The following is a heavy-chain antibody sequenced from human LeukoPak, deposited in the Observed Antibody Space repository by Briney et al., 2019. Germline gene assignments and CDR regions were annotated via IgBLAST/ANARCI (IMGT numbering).Heavy chain of an antibody. CDR2: IKQDGSEK. Sequence: GGSLRLSCAASGFTFSSYWMSWVRQAPGKGLEWVANIKQDGSEKYYVDSVKGRFTISRDNAKNSLYLQMDSLRAEDTAVYYCARDRLHYGEYEKTFDYWGQGTLVTVSS. CDR1: GFTFSSYW. V-gene: IGHV3-7*01. CDR3: ARDRLHYGEYEKTFDY. D-gene: IGHD4-17*01. J-gene: IGHJ4*02.